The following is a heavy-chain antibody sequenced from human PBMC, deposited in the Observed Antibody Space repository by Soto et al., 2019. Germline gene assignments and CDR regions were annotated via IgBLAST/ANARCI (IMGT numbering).Heavy chain of an antibody. V-gene: IGHV1-69*06. CDR1: GGTLSAFA. J-gene: IGHJ4*02. Sequence: GASVKVSCKASGGTLSAFAISWVRQAPGQGLEWMGGIIPVFGTPIHAQKFQGRLTITADKPTNTVYLDLSSLRSADTAVYYCARGRGRDGYNFWDWGQGTLVTVSS. D-gene: IGHD5-12*01. CDR2: IIPVFGTP. CDR3: ARGRGRDGYNFWD.